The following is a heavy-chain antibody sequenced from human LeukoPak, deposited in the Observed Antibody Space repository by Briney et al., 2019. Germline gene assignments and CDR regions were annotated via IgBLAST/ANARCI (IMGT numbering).Heavy chain of an antibody. CDR1: GYTFTSYD. D-gene: IGHD1-26*01. J-gene: IGHJ4*02. Sequence: ASVKVSCKASGYTFTSYDINWVRQATGQGLEWMGWMNPNSGNTGYAQKFQGRVTMTRNTSISTAYMELSSLRSEDTAVCYCARGSIVGATGGLDFDYWGQGTLVTVSS. CDR2: MNPNSGNT. CDR3: ARGSIVGATGGLDFDY. V-gene: IGHV1-8*01.